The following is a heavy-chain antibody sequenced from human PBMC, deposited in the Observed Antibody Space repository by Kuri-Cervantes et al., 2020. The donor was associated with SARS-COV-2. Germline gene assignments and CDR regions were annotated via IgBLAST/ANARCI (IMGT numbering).Heavy chain of an antibody. CDR2: ISYDGSNK. CDR1: GFTFSSYA. CDR3: ARGPFYPMSSPLDF. V-gene: IGHV3-30-3*01. J-gene: IGHJ4*02. D-gene: IGHD6-6*01. Sequence: GESLKISCAASGFTFSSYAMHWVRQAPGKGLEWVAVISYDGSNKYYADSVKGRFTISRDNSKNTLYLQMNSLRAEDTAVYYCARGPFYPMSSPLDFWGQGTLVTVSS.